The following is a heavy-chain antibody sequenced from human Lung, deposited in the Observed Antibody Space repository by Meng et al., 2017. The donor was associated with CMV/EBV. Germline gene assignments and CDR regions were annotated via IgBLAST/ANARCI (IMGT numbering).Heavy chain of an antibody. V-gene: IGHV1-8*01. J-gene: IGHJ5*02. CDR3: ARGYCSGGSCPVFDP. CDR2: MNPNSGNT. CDR1: GYLFTSYD. D-gene: IGHD2-15*01. Sequence: GEVKRPWVSVKVTCTVSGYLFTSYDSIWVRQATGQGLEWMGWMNPNSGNTGYAQKCQGRVTMTRNTSISTAYMELSSLRSEDTAVYYCARGYCSGGSCPVFDPWGQGTLVTVSS.